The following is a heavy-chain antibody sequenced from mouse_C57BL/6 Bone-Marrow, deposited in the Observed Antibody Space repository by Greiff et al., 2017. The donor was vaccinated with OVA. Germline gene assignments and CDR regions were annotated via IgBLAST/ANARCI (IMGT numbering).Heavy chain of an antibody. CDR2: ISSGSSTI. CDR1: GFTFSDYG. V-gene: IGHV5-17*01. CDR3: AREFITKGGFAY. J-gene: IGHJ3*01. Sequence: EVQLVESGGGLVKPGGSLKLSCAASGFTFSDYGMHWVSQAPEKGLEWVAYISSGSSTIYYADTVKGRFTISRDNATNTLFLQMTSLTSEYTAMYCFAREFITKGGFAYWGQGTLVTVSA. D-gene: IGHD1-1*01.